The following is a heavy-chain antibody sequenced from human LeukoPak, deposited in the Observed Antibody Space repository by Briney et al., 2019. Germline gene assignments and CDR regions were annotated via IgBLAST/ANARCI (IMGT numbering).Heavy chain of an antibody. J-gene: IGHJ4*02. V-gene: IGHV4-39*07. CDR1: DGSISSSSYY. D-gene: IGHD1-26*01. CDR2: IYYSGDT. CDR3: ASGSYYVFDY. Sequence: SETLSLTCTVSDGSISSSSYYWAWIRQPPGKGLEWIGSIYYSGDTHYNPSLKRRVTVSVDTSKNQFSLKVTSVTAADTAVYYCASGSYYVFDYWGQGTLVTVSS.